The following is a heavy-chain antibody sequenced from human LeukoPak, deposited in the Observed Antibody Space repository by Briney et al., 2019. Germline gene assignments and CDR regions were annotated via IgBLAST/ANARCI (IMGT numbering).Heavy chain of an antibody. CDR1: GGTFSNYA. D-gene: IGHD2-15*01. J-gene: IGHJ6*02. CDR2: LIPLFGIT. V-gene: IGHV1-69*04. CDR3: ASQFTPLSGMDV. Sequence: ASVEVSCKASGGTFSNYAFTWVRQAPGQGLEWVGRLIPLFGITNYAQKFEGRVTITADKSTSTAYMELNSLRSEDTAVYFCASQFTPLSGMDVWGQGTTVTVSS.